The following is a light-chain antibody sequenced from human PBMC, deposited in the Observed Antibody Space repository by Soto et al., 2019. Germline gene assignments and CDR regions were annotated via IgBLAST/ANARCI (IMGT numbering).Light chain of an antibody. V-gene: IGKV3-20*01. CDR2: AAS. CDR3: QQYDCAPLT. CDR1: QTLSINS. J-gene: IGKJ3*01. Sequence: EIVLTQSPDTLSLSPGERATLFCRASQTLSINSLAWYQQKPCQAPRLLIYAASTRDTGIPDRFTGSGSGTDFALTINRLETEDCAVYYCQQYDCAPLTFGPGTKVHVK.